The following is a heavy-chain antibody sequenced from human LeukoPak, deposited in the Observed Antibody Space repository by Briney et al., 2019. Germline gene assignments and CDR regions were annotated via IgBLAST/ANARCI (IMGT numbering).Heavy chain of an antibody. CDR1: GGSITSGSYY. CDR2: IFYSGST. V-gene: IGHV4-39*07. CDR3: ARSYDTSGYYYNFDY. Sequence: SETLSLTCTVSGGSITSGSYYWGWIRQPPGKGLEWIGSIFYSGSTYFNPSLKSRVTIFVDTSKNQFSLNLSSMTAADTAVYYCARSYDTSGYYYNFDYWGQGTLVTVSS. D-gene: IGHD3-22*01. J-gene: IGHJ4*02.